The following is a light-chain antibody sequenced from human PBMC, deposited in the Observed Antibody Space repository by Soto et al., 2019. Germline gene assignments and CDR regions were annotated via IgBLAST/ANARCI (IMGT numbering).Light chain of an antibody. J-gene: IGKJ2*01. Sequence: EIVMTQSPATLSVSPGERIILSCRASQSVSSNLAWYQQKPGQAPRLLIYGASTRATGVPVRFSGSGSGAEFTLTLSSLQSEDFAVYYCQQFNNWPYTFGQGTKVEIK. CDR2: GAS. V-gene: IGKV3-15*01. CDR1: QSVSSN. CDR3: QQFNNWPYT.